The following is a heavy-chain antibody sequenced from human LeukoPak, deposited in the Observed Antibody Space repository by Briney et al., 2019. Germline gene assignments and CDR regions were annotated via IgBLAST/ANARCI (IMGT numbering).Heavy chain of an antibody. CDR1: GYTFTSYG. Sequence: ASVKVSCKASGYTFTSYGISWVRQAPGQGLEWMGWISAYNGNTNYAQKLQGRVTMTTDTSTSTAYMELRSLRSDDTAVYYCAREYYSGYDSYYFDYWGQRTLVTVSS. D-gene: IGHD5-12*01. J-gene: IGHJ4*02. CDR2: ISAYNGNT. V-gene: IGHV1-18*01. CDR3: AREYYSGYDSYYFDY.